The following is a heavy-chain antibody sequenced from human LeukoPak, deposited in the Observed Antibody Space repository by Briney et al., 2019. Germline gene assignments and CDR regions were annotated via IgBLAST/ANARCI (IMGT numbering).Heavy chain of an antibody. J-gene: IGHJ4*02. CDR2: INYSGST. CDR3: ARAFGYSYGSCFDY. D-gene: IGHD5-18*01. Sequence: PSETLSLTCTVSGGSISSYYWSWIRQPPGKGLEWIGYINYSGSTNYNPSLKSRVTMSVDTSKNQFSLKLSSVTAADTAVYYCARAFGYSYGSCFDYWGQGTLVTVSS. CDR1: GGSISSYY. V-gene: IGHV4-59*01.